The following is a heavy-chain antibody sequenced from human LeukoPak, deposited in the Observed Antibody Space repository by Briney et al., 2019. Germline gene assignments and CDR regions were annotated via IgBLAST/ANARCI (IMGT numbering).Heavy chain of an antibody. J-gene: IGHJ4*02. CDR3: AKGGKWDVTPFDY. V-gene: IGHV3-7*03. Sequence: GGSLRLSCVASGFTFRSYWMSWVRQAPGKGLEWVGNMKQDGSEKYYVDSVKGRFTISRDNAKNSLYLQMNSLRAEDTAVYYCAKGGKWDVTPFDYWGQGTLVTVSS. CDR1: GFTFRSYW. D-gene: IGHD1-26*01. CDR2: MKQDGSEK.